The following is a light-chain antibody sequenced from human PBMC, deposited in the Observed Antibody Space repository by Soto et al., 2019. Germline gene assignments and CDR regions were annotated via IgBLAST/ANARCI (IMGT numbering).Light chain of an antibody. Sequence: ELVMTQCAATLSVSPGERVTLHWSASQSVTSNLAWYQHKPGQSPRLLIYRASARATGVPDRFSGSGSGTEFTLTISSLQSEDFAVYYCQQYNNWPPITFGQGTRLEI. V-gene: IGKV3-15*01. CDR1: QSVTSN. CDR2: RAS. CDR3: QQYNNWPPIT. J-gene: IGKJ5*01.